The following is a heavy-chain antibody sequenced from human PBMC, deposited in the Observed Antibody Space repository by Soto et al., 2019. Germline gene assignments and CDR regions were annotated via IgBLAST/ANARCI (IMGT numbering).Heavy chain of an antibody. D-gene: IGHD6-13*01. CDR1: GFTFISYS. CDR2: ISTSSSYI. V-gene: IGHV3-21*01. J-gene: IGHJ6*02. Sequence: KAWGSLRLSCAASGFTFISYSINWVRQSPLKWREWVSSISTSSSYIYYADSVKGRFTISRDNAKNSLYLQMNSLRAEDTAVYYCARGQGAAAEPYYYYGMDVWGQGTTITVSS. CDR3: ARGQGAAAEPYYYYGMDV.